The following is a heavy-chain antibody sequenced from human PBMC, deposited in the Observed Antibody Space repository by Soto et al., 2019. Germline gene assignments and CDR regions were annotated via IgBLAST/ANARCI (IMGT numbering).Heavy chain of an antibody. CDR2: VHISGHS. CDR1: GGSVRAPDW. CDR3: ARVRQGCSANNCYFDP. V-gene: IGHV4-4*02. Sequence: SETLSLTCTLSGGSVRAPDWWNWVRQSPDKGLEWIAEVHISGHSNYNPSLRSRVSVSIDSSKNQFYLNLNSETAADTAIYYCARVRQGCSANNCYFDPWGQGTQVTVSS. J-gene: IGHJ5*01. D-gene: IGHD1-1*01.